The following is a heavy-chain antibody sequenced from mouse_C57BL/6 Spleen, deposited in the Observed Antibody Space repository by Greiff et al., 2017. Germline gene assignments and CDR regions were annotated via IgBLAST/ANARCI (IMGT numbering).Heavy chain of an antibody. D-gene: IGHD1-1*01. CDR2: IDPTSGGT. J-gene: IGHJ3*01. CDR1: GYTFTSYW. CDR3: EREGNYGSFAC. Sequence: QVQLQQPGAELVKPGASVKLSCKASGYTFTSYWLHWVKQRPGRGLAWIGRIDPTSGGTKYNEKFKGKATLTVDKPSRTAYMQLSSLTSEDSAVYYCEREGNYGSFACWGQGTLVTVSA. V-gene: IGHV1-72*01.